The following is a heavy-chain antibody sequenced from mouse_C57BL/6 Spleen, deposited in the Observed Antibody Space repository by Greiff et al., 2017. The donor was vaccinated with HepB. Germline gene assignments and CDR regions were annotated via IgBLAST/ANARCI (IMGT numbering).Heavy chain of an antibody. Sequence: EVKLMESGAELVRPGASVKLSCTASGFNIKDDYMHWVKQRPEQGLEWIGWIDPENGDTEYASKFQGKATITADTSSNTAYLQLSRLTSEDTAVYYCTTRDYGSSYYWYFDVWGTGTTVTVSS. V-gene: IGHV14-4*01. D-gene: IGHD1-1*01. CDR2: IDPENGDT. CDR3: TTRDYGSSYYWYFDV. CDR1: GFNIKDDY. J-gene: IGHJ1*03.